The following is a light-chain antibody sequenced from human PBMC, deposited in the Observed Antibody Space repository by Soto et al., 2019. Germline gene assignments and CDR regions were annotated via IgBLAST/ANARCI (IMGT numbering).Light chain of an antibody. CDR1: QSVTSSY. CDR3: QQYGSSAA. V-gene: IGKV3-20*01. CDR2: GAS. Sequence: EIVLTQSPGTLSLSPGERATLSCRASQSVTSSYLAWYQQKPGQAPRLLIYGASSRATGIPDRFSGSGSGTDLSFTISRLEPEDFAVYYCQQYGSSAAFGGGTKVEIK. J-gene: IGKJ4*01.